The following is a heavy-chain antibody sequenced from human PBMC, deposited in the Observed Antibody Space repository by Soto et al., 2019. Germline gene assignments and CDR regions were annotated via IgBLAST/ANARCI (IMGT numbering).Heavy chain of an antibody. CDR3: ARAYSSSSSVYYYGMDV. D-gene: IGHD6-6*01. CDR2: IIPIFGTA. Sequence: QVQLVQSGAEVKKPGSSVKVSCKASGGTFSSYAISWVRQAPGQGLEWMGGIIPIFGTANYAQKFQGRVTITADESTSTAYRELSSLRSEDTAVYYCARAYSSSSSVYYYGMDVWGQGTTVTVSS. J-gene: IGHJ6*02. V-gene: IGHV1-69*01. CDR1: GGTFSSYA.